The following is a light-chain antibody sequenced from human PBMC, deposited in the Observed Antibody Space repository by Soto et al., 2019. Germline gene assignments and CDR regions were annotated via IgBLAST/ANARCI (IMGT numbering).Light chain of an antibody. J-gene: IGKJ2*01. CDR2: WAS. CDR1: QSVLSSSNNKNY. V-gene: IGKV4-1*01. CDR3: QQYFGSPPNT. Sequence: DFVMTQSPDSLAVSLGERATINCKSSQSVLSSSNNKNYLAWYQQKPGQPPKLLIYWASTRESGVPDRFSGSESGTDFTLTISSLQAEDVAVYYCQQYFGSPPNTFGQGTKLE.